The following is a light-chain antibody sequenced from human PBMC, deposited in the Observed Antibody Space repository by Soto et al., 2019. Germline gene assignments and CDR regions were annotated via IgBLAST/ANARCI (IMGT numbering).Light chain of an antibody. CDR3: AAWDDSLTDYV. CDR2: SNN. V-gene: IGLV1-44*01. Sequence: QSVLTQAPSASETPGQRVTISCSGGSSNIGRNTVNWYQQLPGTAPKLLIYSNNRRPSGVPDRFSGSKSGTSASLAISGLQSEDEADYYCAAWDDSLTDYVFGTGTKVTGL. J-gene: IGLJ1*01. CDR1: SSNIGRNT.